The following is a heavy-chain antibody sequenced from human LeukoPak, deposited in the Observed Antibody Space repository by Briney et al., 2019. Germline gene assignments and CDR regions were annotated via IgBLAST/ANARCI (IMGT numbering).Heavy chain of an antibody. CDR3: ARHRMYYYDSSGRGVADAFDI. V-gene: IGHV4-39*01. D-gene: IGHD3-22*01. J-gene: IGHJ3*02. CDR2: IYYSGST. Sequence: SETLSLTCTVSGGSISSSSYYWGWIRQPPGKGLEWIGSIYYSGSTYYNPSLKSRVTISVDTSKNKFSLKLSSVTAADTAVYYCARHRMYYYDSSGRGVADAFDIWGQGTTVTVSS. CDR1: GGSISSSSYY.